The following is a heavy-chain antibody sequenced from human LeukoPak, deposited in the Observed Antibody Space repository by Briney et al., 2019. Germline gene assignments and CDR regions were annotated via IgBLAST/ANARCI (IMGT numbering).Heavy chain of an antibody. CDR1: GYTFTSYD. CDR2: IIPIFGTA. J-gene: IGHJ6*03. Sequence: ASVKVSCKASGYTFTSYDINWVRQATGQGLEWMGGIIPIFGTANYAQKFQGRVTITADKSTSTAYMELSSLRSEDTAVYYCARGYCSGGSCYTYYYYYMDVWGKGTTVTVSS. V-gene: IGHV1-69*06. CDR3: ARGYCSGGSCYTYYYYYMDV. D-gene: IGHD2-15*01.